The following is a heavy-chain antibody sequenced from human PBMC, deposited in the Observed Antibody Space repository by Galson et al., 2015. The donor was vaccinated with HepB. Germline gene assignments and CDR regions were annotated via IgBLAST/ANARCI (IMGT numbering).Heavy chain of an antibody. Sequence: QSGAEVKKPGESLKISCKGSGYSFTSYWIGWVRQMPGKGLEWMGIINLGDSDTRYSPSFQGQVTISADKSINTAYLQWSSLKASDTAMYYCARRGYRSSVGNDMDVWGQGTTATVSS. J-gene: IGHJ6*02. CDR2: INLGDSDT. D-gene: IGHD6-6*01. CDR3: ARRGYRSSVGNDMDV. V-gene: IGHV5-51*03. CDR1: GYSFTSYW.